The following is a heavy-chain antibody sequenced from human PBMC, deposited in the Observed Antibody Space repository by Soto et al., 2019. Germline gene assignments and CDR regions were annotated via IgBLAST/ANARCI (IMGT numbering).Heavy chain of an antibody. CDR1: GYTFSHYW. CDR3: LYDTFGDKDF. J-gene: IGHJ4*02. V-gene: IGHV3-74*01. Sequence: EVQLVESGGELVQPVGSLRLSCAASGYTFSHYWMHWVRQAPGKGLVWVSRVNPDGTITTYSDYVKGRFAISRDNAKNTLYLHMNSLGVADKALSDCLYDTFGDKDFWYQGNPVTVAS. CDR2: VNPDGTIT. D-gene: IGHD3-9*01.